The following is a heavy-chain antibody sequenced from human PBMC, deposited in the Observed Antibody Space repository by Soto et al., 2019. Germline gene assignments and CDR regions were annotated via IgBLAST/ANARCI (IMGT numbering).Heavy chain of an antibody. CDR1: GFTFSSYG. CDR3: AKDLTPGRTYSDYYMDV. V-gene: IGHV3-30*18. Sequence: QVQLVESGGGVVQPGRSLRLSCAASGFTFSSYGMHWVRQAPGKGLEWVAVISYDGSNKYYADSVKGRFTISRDNSKNTLYLQMNSLRAEDTAVYYCAKDLTPGRTYSDYYMDVWGKGTTVTVSS. CDR2: ISYDGSNK. J-gene: IGHJ6*03. D-gene: IGHD3-9*01.